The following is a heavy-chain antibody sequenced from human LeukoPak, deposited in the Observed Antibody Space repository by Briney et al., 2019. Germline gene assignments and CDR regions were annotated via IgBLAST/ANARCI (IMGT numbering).Heavy chain of an antibody. Sequence: PSETLSLTCAVHGGSFSGYYWSWIRQPPGKGLEWIGEINHSGSTNYNPSLKSRVTISVDTSKNQFSLKLSSVTAADTAVYYCARSNIMITSGGVIVEDYFDYWGQGTLVTVSS. D-gene: IGHD3-16*02. CDR3: ARSNIMITSGGVIVEDYFDY. CDR2: INHSGST. J-gene: IGHJ4*02. CDR1: GGSFSGYY. V-gene: IGHV4-34*01.